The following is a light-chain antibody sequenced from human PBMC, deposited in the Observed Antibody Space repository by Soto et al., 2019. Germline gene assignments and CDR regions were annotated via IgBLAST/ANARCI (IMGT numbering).Light chain of an antibody. CDR3: ASWEDSLNGWV. CDR2: SDG. CDR1: SSNVGSNT. Sequence: QPVLTQPPSASGTPGQRVTISCSGSSSNVGSNTVSWYQQLPGTAPKVLIYSDGQRPSGVPDRFSGSRSGSSASLAISGLQSGDEGDYYCASWEDSLNGWVIGGGTKLTVL. V-gene: IGLV1-44*01. J-gene: IGLJ3*02.